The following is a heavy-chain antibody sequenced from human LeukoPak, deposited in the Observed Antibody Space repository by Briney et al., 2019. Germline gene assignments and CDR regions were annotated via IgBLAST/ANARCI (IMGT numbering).Heavy chain of an antibody. CDR3: ARAIGSGTEDY. J-gene: IGHJ4*02. V-gene: IGHV3-7*01. CDR1: GFTFGNYW. CDR2: IKQDGSEK. Sequence: PGGSLRLSCVASGFTFGNYWMSWVRQAPGKGLEWVANIKQDGSEKYYVDSVKGRFTISRDNAKNSLYLQMNSLRAEDTAAYYCARAIGSGTEDYWGQGSLVTVSS. D-gene: IGHD6-13*01.